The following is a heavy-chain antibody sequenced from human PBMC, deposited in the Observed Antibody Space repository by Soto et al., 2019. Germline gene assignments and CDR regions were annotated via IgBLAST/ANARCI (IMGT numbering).Heavy chain of an antibody. CDR1: GYTFTGYY. J-gene: IGHJ6*02. CDR3: ARGYYGDYDYYYYGMDV. V-gene: IGHV1-2*04. Sequence: ASVKVSCKASGYTFTGYYMHWVRQAPGQGLEWMGWINPNSGGTNYAQKFQGWVTMTRDTSISTAYMELSRLRSDDTAVCYCARGYYGDYDYYYYGMDVWGQGTTVTVSS. CDR2: INPNSGGT. D-gene: IGHD4-17*01.